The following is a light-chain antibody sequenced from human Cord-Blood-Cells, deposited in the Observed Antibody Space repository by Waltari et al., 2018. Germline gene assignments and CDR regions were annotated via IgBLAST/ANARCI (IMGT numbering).Light chain of an antibody. V-gene: IGLV2-8*01. Sequence: QSALTQPPSASGSPGQSVTISCTGTSSDGGGYNYVSWYQQHPGKAPKLMIYKVSKRPSGVPDRFSGSKSGNTASLTVSGLQAEDEADYYCSSYAGSNNLVFGGGTKLTVL. CDR1: SSDGGGYNY. CDR3: SSYAGSNNLV. J-gene: IGLJ3*02. CDR2: KVS.